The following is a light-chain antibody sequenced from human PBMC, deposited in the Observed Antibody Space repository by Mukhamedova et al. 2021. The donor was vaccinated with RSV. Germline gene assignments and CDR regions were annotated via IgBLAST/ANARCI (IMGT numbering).Light chain of an antibody. CDR3: QQYDASPFT. CDR1: LRSHY. Sequence: LRSHYIAWYQHKPGLAPRLLVYETSSRAAGVPDRFSGTGSGTDFTLTISRLEPEDFALYYCQQYDASPFTFGPGTRVDIK. V-gene: IGKV3D-20*01. J-gene: IGKJ3*01. CDR2: ETS.